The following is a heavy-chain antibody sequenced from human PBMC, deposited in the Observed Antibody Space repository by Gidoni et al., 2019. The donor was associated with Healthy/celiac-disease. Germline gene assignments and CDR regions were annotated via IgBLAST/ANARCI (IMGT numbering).Heavy chain of an antibody. Sequence: QVQLVESGGGVVQTGRSLRLSCAASGFTFSSYGMHWVRQAPGKGLEWVAVISYDGSNKYYADSVKGRFTISRDNSKNTLYLQMNSLRAEDTAVYYCAKGLKRWLQLLPLDYWGQGTLVTVSS. V-gene: IGHV3-30*18. CDR3: AKGLKRWLQLLPLDY. D-gene: IGHD5-12*01. CDR1: GFTFSSYG. J-gene: IGHJ4*02. CDR2: ISYDGSNK.